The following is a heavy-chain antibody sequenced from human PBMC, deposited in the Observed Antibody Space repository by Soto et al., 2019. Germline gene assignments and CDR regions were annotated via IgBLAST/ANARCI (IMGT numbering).Heavy chain of an antibody. CDR1: GFTFSSYG. D-gene: IGHD5-18*01. Sequence: GGSLRLSCAASGFTFSSYGMHWVRQAPGKGLEWVAVIWYDGSNKYYADSVKGRFTISRDNSKNTLYLQMNSLRAEDTAVYYCARDLPGGYSGGFDYWGQGTLVTVSS. V-gene: IGHV3-33*01. J-gene: IGHJ4*02. CDR3: ARDLPGGYSGGFDY. CDR2: IWYDGSNK.